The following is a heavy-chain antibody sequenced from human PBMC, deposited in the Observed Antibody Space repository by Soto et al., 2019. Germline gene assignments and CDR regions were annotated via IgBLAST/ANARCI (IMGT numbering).Heavy chain of an antibody. CDR2: INAGNGNT. V-gene: IGHV1-3*01. CDR1: GYTFTSYA. J-gene: IGHJ6*03. CDR3: ARDGEEWLLFDYYYYYYMDV. D-gene: IGHD3-3*01. Sequence: EASVKVSCKASGYTFTSYAMHWVRQAPGQRLEWMGWINAGNGNTKYSQKFQGRVTITRDTSASTAYMELSSLRSEDTAVYYCARDGEEWLLFDYYYYYYMDVWGKGTTVTVSS.